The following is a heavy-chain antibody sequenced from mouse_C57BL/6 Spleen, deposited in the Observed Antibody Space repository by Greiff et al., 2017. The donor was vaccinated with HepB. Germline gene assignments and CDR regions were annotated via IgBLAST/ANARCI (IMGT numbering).Heavy chain of an antibody. Sequence: EVQLQQSGAELVRPGASVKLSCTASGFNIKDYYMHWVKQRPEQGLEWIGRIDPEDGDTEYAPKFQGKATMTADTSSNTAYLQLSSLTSEDTAVYYCTRDNYGSSSAWFAYWGQGTLVTVSA. CDR2: IDPEDGDT. J-gene: IGHJ3*01. V-gene: IGHV14-1*01. CDR3: TRDNYGSSSAWFAY. CDR1: GFNIKDYY. D-gene: IGHD1-1*01.